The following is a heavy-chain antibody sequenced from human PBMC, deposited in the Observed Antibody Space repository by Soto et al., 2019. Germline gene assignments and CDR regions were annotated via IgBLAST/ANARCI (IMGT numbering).Heavy chain of an antibody. V-gene: IGHV3-21*01. CDR1: GFTFSTYS. CDR3: ARAYTAWPLAYGLDV. CDR2: ISSRSDI. Sequence: XGSLRLSFVGSGFTFSTYSINGVRQAPGKGLEWVSSISSRSDIYYADSVKGRFTISRDNAKNSVSLQMNSLRAEDTAVYYCARAYTAWPLAYGLDVWGQGTTVTVSS. J-gene: IGHJ6*02. D-gene: IGHD2-2*02.